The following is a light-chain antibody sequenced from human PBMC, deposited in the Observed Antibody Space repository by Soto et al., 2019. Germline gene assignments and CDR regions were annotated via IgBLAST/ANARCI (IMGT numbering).Light chain of an antibody. J-gene: IGKJ3*01. V-gene: IGKV1-39*01. Sequence: DIQMTQSPSSLSASVGDRVTITCRASQYMSIYLNWYQQKPGKAPKLLIYATSNLQSGVPSRFSGSGSETDFTLTINSLQPEDFATYYCQQSYSTPFTFGPGTKVVI. CDR1: QYMSIY. CDR3: QQSYSTPFT. CDR2: ATS.